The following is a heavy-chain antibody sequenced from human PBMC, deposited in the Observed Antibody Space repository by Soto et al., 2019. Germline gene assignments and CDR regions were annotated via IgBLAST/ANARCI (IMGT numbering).Heavy chain of an antibody. CDR1: GGSISSYY. D-gene: IGHD2-2*01. J-gene: IGHJ6*03. Sequence: SETLSLTCTVSGGSISSYYWSWIRQPPGKGLEWIGYIYYSGSTNYNPSLKSRVTISVDTSKNQFSLKLSSVTAADTAVYYCARAREGYCSSTSCYAYYYYYYVDVWGKGTTVTVSS. V-gene: IGHV4-59*01. CDR3: ARAREGYCSSTSCYAYYYYYYVDV. CDR2: IYYSGST.